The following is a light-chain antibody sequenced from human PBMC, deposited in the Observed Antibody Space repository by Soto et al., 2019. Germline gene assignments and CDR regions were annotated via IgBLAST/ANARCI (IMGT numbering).Light chain of an antibody. J-gene: IGKJ4*01. Sequence: EIVLTQSPTTLSLSPGERATLSCRASQSINSHLAWYQQKPGQAPRLLMYDASNRATDIPARFSGSGSGTDFTLTISSLDPEDFAVYYCQQRSNWPLTFRGGTKVEIK. CDR2: DAS. CDR1: QSINSH. V-gene: IGKV3-11*01. CDR3: QQRSNWPLT.